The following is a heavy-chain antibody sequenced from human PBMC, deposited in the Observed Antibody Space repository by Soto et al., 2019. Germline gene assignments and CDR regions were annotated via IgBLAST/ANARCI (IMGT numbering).Heavy chain of an antibody. CDR2: IWYDGSNK. V-gene: IGHV3-33*01. CDR1: GFTFSSYG. CDR3: ASDHSFEYGGDAGYGMDV. J-gene: IGHJ6*02. D-gene: IGHD4-17*01. Sequence: QVQLVESGGGVVQPGRSLRLSCAASGFTFSSYGMHWVRQAPGKGLEWVAVIWYDGSNKYYADSVKGRFTISRDNAKNTLYLQMNRLRAEDTAVYDCASDHSFEYGGDAGYGMDVWGQGTTVTVSS.